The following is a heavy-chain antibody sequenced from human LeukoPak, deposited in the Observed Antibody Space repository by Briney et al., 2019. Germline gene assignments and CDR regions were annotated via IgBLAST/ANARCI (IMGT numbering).Heavy chain of an antibody. V-gene: IGHV1-2*06. CDR2: INPNSGGT. J-gene: IGHJ3*02. Sequence: ASVKVSCKASGYTFTGYYMHWVRQAPGQGLEWMGRINPNSGGTNYAQKFQGRVTMTRDTSISTAYMELSRLRSDDTAVYYCARGVVEADTRLDAFDIWGQGTMVTVSS. D-gene: IGHD2-15*01. CDR3: ARGVVEADTRLDAFDI. CDR1: GYTFTGYY.